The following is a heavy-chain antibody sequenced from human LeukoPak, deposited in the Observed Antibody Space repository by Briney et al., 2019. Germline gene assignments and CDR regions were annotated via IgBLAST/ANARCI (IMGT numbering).Heavy chain of an antibody. J-gene: IGHJ6*03. D-gene: IGHD3-22*01. CDR2: INHSGST. CDR1: GGSFSGYY. V-gene: IGHV4-34*01. Sequence: SETLSLTCAVYGGSFSGYYWSWIRQPPGKGLEWIGEINHSGSTNYNPSLKSRVTISVDTSKNQFSLKLSSVTAADTAVYYCARRRPKYYDSSGYYYTAYYYYYMDVWGKGTTVTISS. CDR3: ARRRPKYYDSSGYYYTAYYYYYMDV.